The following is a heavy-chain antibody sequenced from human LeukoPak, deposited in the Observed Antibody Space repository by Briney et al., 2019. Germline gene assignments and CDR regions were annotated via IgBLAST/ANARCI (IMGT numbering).Heavy chain of an antibody. CDR2: ISSDSNTI. J-gene: IGHJ4*02. V-gene: IGHV3-48*01. CDR1: GFTFSSYS. Sequence: GGSLRLSCAASGFTFSSYSMNWVRQAPGKGLEWVSYISSDSNTIYYADSVKGRFTISRDNSKNTLYLQMNSLRAEDTAVYYCASKRVIWNYRGDYWGQGTLVTVSS. D-gene: IGHD1-7*01. CDR3: ASKRVIWNYRGDY.